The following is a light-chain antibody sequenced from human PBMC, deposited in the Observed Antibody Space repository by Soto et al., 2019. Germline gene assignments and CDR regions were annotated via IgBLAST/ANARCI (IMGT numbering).Light chain of an antibody. V-gene: IGLV7-46*01. Sequence: QAVVTQEPSLTVSPGETVTLTCGFSTGAVTSGHYTYCFQQKPGQAPRTLMYNEINKHSWTPARFSGSLLGGKAALTLSGAQPEDEADYYCLLYYSGARLFGGGTKVTVL. CDR1: TGAVTSGHY. CDR3: LLYYSGARL. J-gene: IGLJ2*01. CDR2: NEI.